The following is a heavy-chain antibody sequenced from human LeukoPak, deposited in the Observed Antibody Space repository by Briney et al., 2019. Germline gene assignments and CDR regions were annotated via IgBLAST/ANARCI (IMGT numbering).Heavy chain of an antibody. CDR3: ARVFTMVRGVIPYYYYGMDV. Sequence: PGGSLRLSCAASGFTFSSYGMHWVRQAPGKGLEWVAVIWYDGSNKYYADSVKGRFTISRDNSKNTLYLQMNSLRAEDTAVYYCARVFTMVRGVIPYYYYGMDVWGQGTTVTVSS. V-gene: IGHV3-33*01. CDR1: GFTFSSYG. D-gene: IGHD3-10*01. CDR2: IWYDGSNK. J-gene: IGHJ6*02.